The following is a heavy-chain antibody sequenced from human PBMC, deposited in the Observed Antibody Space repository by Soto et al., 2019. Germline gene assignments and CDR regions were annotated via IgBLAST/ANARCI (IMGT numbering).Heavy chain of an antibody. CDR1: GYIFTSYA. J-gene: IGHJ5*02. V-gene: IGHV1-3*05. D-gene: IGHD5-12*01. CDR3: ARAEGLLCTGHSCYYGFDP. Sequence: QAQLVQSGAEEKKPGASVKVSCKASGYIFTSYAMHWVRQAPGQRLEWMGWINVANGNTKYSQNLQGRVTVSRDTSASTAYMELTSLRSEYTAVYYCARAEGLLCTGHSCYYGFDPWGQGTLVTVSS. CDR2: INVANGNT.